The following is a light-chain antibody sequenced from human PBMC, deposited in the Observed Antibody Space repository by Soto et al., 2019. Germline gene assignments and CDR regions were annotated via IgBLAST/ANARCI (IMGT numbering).Light chain of an antibody. CDR2: EGN. V-gene: IGLV2-23*01. CDR1: SSDVGTYNL. J-gene: IGLJ2*01. CDR3: SSYVGSGTYVV. Sequence: QSALTRPASVSGSPGQSITISCTGTSSDVGTYNLVSWYQQHPGNAPKLMIYEGNKRPSGVSNRFSGSKSGNTASLTISGLQAEDEGDYYWSSYVGSGTYVVFGGGTKLTVL.